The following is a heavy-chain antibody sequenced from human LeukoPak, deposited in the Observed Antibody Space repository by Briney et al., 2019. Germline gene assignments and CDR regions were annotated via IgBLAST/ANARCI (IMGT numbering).Heavy chain of an antibody. V-gene: IGHV1-46*01. Sequence: ASVNVSCKASGYTFTSYYMHWVRQAPGQGLEWMGIINPSGGSTSYAQKFQGRVTMTRDTSTSTVYMELSSLRSEDTAVYYCARSHIVVVPGVPPRDWYFDLWGRGTLVTVSS. CDR3: ARSHIVVVPGVPPRDWYFDL. CDR2: INPSGGST. D-gene: IGHD2-2*01. CDR1: GYTFTSYY. J-gene: IGHJ2*01.